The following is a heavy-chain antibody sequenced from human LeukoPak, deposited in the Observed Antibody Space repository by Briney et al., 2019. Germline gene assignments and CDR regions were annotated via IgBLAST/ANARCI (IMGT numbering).Heavy chain of an antibody. V-gene: IGHV1-18*01. D-gene: IGHD3-16*01. CDR1: GYTFTSYG. CDR2: ISAYNGNT. CDR3: ARDLKTGRGLVKTWFDP. Sequence: GASVKVSCKASGYTFTSYGISWVRQAPGQGLEWMGWISAYNGNTNYAQKLQGRVTMTTDTSTSTAYMELRSLRSDDTAVYYCARDLKTGRGLVKTWFDPWGQGTLVTVSS. J-gene: IGHJ5*02.